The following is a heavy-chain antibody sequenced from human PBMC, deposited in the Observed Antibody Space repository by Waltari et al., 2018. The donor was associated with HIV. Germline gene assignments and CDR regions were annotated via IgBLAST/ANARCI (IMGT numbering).Heavy chain of an antibody. V-gene: IGHV3-7*01. J-gene: IGHJ3*02. CDR3: ARMGLMMYAIGAFDI. CDR2: IKQDGSEK. Sequence: EVQLVESGGGLVQPGGSLRLSCDASGSTFSLYWMSWVRQAPGKGLEWVANIKQDGSEKHYVDSVKGRFTISRDNAKKSLYLQMNSLRAEDTAVYYCARMGLMMYAIGAFDIWGQGTMVTVSS. D-gene: IGHD2-8*01. CDR1: GSTFSLYW.